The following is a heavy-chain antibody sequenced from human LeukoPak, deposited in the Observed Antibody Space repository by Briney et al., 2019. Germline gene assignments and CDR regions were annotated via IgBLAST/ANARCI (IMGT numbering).Heavy chain of an antibody. CDR3: ARGGYQYGNY. V-gene: IGHV3-7*03. J-gene: IGHJ4*02. D-gene: IGHD2-15*01. CDR2: IKEDGSEK. Sequence: PAGGSLRLSGAASGFTFSSYWMSWVRQAPGKGLEWVARIKEDGSEKYYVDSVKGRFTISRDNVKNSLYLQMSSLRAEDTAVYYCARGGYQYGNYWGQGTLVTVSS. CDR1: GFTFSSYW.